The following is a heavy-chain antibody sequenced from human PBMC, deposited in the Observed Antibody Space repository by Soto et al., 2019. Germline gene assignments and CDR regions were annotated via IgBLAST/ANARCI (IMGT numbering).Heavy chain of an antibody. D-gene: IGHD4-17*01. J-gene: IGHJ4*02. CDR1: GFSFSSFA. V-gene: IGHV3-23*01. Sequence: EVQLLESGGGLVQPGGSLRLSCATSGFSFSSFAISWVRQAPGKGLEWVSAISESGGKTYYADSVKGRFTVSRDNSKNTLYLQMNSLRVEDTAVYYCAKAGNGDDGVLDYWGQGTLVTVSS. CDR2: ISESGGKT. CDR3: AKAGNGDDGVLDY.